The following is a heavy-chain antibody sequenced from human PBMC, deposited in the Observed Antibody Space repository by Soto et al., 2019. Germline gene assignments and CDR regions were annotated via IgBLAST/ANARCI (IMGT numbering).Heavy chain of an antibody. CDR1: GYIFTNYW. Sequence: PGESLKISCKGSGYIFTNYWIGWVRQMPGKGLEWMGIIYPGDSDTKYSPSFQGQVTISADKSITTAYLQWSSLKASDTAMYYCARTYCASTSCYAGGDSWGQGTLVTVSS. D-gene: IGHD2-2*01. CDR2: IYPGDSDT. CDR3: ARTYCASTSCYAGGDS. J-gene: IGHJ4*02. V-gene: IGHV5-51*01.